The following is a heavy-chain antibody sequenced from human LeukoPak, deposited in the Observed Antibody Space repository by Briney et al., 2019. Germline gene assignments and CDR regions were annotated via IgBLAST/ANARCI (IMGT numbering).Heavy chain of an antibody. D-gene: IGHD7-27*01. CDR2: ISGSGDST. J-gene: IGHJ4*02. Sequence: SGGSLRLSCAASGFMFSTYAMSWVRQAPGKGLERVSAISGSGDSTYSTDSVKGRFTISRDNSKNTLYLQMNSLRAEDTAVYYCAKKVPANWGSYFDYWGQGTLVTVSS. CDR1: GFMFSTYA. CDR3: AKKVPANWGSYFDY. V-gene: IGHV3-23*01.